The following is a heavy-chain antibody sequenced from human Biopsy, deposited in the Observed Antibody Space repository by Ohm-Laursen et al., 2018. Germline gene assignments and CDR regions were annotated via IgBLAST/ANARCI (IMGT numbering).Heavy chain of an antibody. J-gene: IGHJ4*02. CDR3: AKDCGLGGDRDY. CDR2: INPKSGGT. Sequence: VSSVKASCKPSGYTFTDYYIHWVRQAPGQGPEWMGWINPKSGGTKYAQKFQGRVTMTRDTSIDTVHMELSRLTSDDTALYYCAKDCGLGGDRDYWGQGTLVTVSS. CDR1: GYTFTDYY. D-gene: IGHD2-21*01. V-gene: IGHV1-2*02.